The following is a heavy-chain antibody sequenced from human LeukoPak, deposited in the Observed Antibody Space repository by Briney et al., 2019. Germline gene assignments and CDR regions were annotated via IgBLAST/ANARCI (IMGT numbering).Heavy chain of an antibody. CDR2: ISGSGGST. Sequence: PGGSLRLSCAASGFTFSSYGMSWVRQAPGKGLEWVSAISGSGGSTYYADSVKGRFTISRDNSKNTLGLQMNSLRAEDTAVYYXXKEIWPTVTTPGHTHFDYWGQGTLVTVSS. V-gene: IGHV3-23*01. CDR1: GFTFSSYG. D-gene: IGHD4-17*01. CDR3: XKEIWPTVTTPGHTHFDY. J-gene: IGHJ4*02.